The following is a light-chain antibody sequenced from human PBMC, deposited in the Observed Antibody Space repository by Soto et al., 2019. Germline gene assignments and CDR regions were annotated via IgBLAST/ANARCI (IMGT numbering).Light chain of an antibody. J-gene: IGKJ1*01. Sequence: EIVMTQSPATLSVSPGERATLSCMSSQSVSSNLAWYQQKPGQAPRLLIYDASNRATGIPARFSGSGSGTDFTLTISSLEPEDFAVYYCQQYNNWPPVTFGQGTKVDIK. CDR2: DAS. CDR3: QQYNNWPPVT. V-gene: IGKV3D-15*01. CDR1: QSVSSN.